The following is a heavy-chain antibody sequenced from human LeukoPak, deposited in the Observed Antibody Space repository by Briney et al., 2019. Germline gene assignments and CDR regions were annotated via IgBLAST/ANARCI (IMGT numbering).Heavy chain of an antibody. V-gene: IGHV3-7*01. J-gene: IGHJ4*02. CDR3: ARGRLGDS. D-gene: IGHD4-11*01. CDR1: GFTFRTYW. Sequence: GGSLRLSCAASGFTFRTYWMSWVRQAPGKGLEWVANIKEDGSEKYYVDSVKGRFTISRDNAKNSLYLQMNSLKAEDTAVYYCARGRLGDSWGQGTLVTVSS. CDR2: IKEDGSEK.